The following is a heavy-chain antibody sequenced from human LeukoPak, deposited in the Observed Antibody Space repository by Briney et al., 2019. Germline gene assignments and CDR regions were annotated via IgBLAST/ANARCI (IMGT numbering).Heavy chain of an antibody. CDR2: INSSTSYI. Sequence: GGSLRLSCAASGFTFSSYSMNWVRQAPGKGLEWVSSINSSTSYIYYADSVKGRFTISRDNAKNSLYLHLISVRAADTAVYYCAALRVTTPFDYWGQGTLVTVSS. CDR1: GFTFSSYS. CDR3: AALRVTTPFDY. J-gene: IGHJ4*02. D-gene: IGHD4-17*01. V-gene: IGHV3-21*01.